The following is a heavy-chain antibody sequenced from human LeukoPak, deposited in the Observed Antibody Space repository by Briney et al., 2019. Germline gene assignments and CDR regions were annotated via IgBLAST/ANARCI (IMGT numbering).Heavy chain of an antibody. CDR1: GFIFRNSD. CDR3: AKVSIFQGAFDY. Sequence: PGGSLRLSCAASGFIFRNSDMTWVRQAPGKGLEWVSVIGDSGSNTYYADSVKGGFTISRDNSKNTLYMQMSSLRAEDTAIYYCAKVSIFQGAFDYWGQGTLVTVSP. CDR2: IGDSGSNT. D-gene: IGHD3-9*01. J-gene: IGHJ4*02. V-gene: IGHV3-23*01.